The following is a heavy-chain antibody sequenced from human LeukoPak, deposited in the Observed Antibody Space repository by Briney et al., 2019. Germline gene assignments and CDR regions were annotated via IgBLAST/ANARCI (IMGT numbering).Heavy chain of an antibody. CDR2: ISAYNGNT. V-gene: IGHV1-18*01. Sequence: ASVKVSCKASGYTFTSYGISWVRQAPGQGLEWMGWISAYNGNTNYAQKLQGRVTMTTDTSTSTAYTELRSLRSDDTAVYYCARAPGWVGYSYGYRTDYWGQGTLVTVSS. D-gene: IGHD5-18*01. CDR1: GYTFTSYG. J-gene: IGHJ4*02. CDR3: ARAPGWVGYSYGYRTDY.